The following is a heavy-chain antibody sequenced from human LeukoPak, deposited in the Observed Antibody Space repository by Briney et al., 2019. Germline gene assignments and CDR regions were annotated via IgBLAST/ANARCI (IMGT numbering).Heavy chain of an antibody. D-gene: IGHD2-15*01. CDR2: IKQDGSEK. CDR1: GFTFSNYW. CDR3: ARDYCSGGSCYGGDDAFDI. Sequence: GGSLRLSCSASGFTFSNYWMSWVRQAPGKGLEWVANIKQDGSEKYYVDSVKGRFTISRDNAKNSLSLQMNSLRAEDTAVYYCARDYCSGGSCYGGDDAFDIWGQGTMVTVSS. J-gene: IGHJ3*02. V-gene: IGHV3-7*03.